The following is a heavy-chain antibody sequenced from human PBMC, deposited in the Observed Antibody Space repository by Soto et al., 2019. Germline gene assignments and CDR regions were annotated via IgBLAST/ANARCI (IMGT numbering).Heavy chain of an antibody. V-gene: IGHV3-74*01. CDR1: GFTFSSYW. D-gene: IGHD2-15*01. CDR2: INSDGSST. CDR3: GRDPVVAVAAFDI. Sequence: GGSLRLSCAASGFTFSSYWMHWVRQAPGKGLVWVSRINSDGSSTSYADSVKGRFTISRDNAKKTLYLQMNSLRADDTAVYYCGRDPVVAVAAFDIWALGTMVPV. J-gene: IGHJ3*02.